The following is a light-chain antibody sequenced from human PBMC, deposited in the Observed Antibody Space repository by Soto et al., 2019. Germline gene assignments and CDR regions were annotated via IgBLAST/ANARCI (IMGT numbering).Light chain of an antibody. CDR1: QTISTY. CDR2: AAS. V-gene: IGKV1-39*01. CDR3: QQCYSSPRT. Sequence: IQMTQSPSTLSASIGDRVTITCRASQTISTYLNWYQQKLGKAPTLLIYAASSSQSGVPSRFSGGGSGTDFTLTISSLQPEDFATYFCQQCYSSPRTFGQGTKVDIK. J-gene: IGKJ1*01.